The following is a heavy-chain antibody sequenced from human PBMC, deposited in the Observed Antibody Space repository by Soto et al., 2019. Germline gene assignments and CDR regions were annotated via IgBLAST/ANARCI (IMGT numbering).Heavy chain of an antibody. Sequence: GGSLRLSSGASGFTCRSHGRSWVRKAAGKALAWVSSISSSSSYIYYADSVKGRFTISRDNATNSLHLQMNSLRAEDTAVYYCARAAPAYCGGDCYLDYLGQGTLVTVSS. CDR3: ARAAPAYCGGDCYLDY. J-gene: IGHJ4*02. CDR1: GFTCRSHG. CDR2: ISSSSSYI. D-gene: IGHD2-21*02. V-gene: IGHV3-21*01.